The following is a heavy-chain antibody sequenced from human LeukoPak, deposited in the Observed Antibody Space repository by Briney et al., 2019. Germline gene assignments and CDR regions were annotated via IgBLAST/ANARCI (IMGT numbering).Heavy chain of an antibody. CDR3: ARDRGTYGDYVSGVDY. J-gene: IGHJ4*02. CDR1: GFTFSSYW. D-gene: IGHD4-17*01. V-gene: IGHV3-7*01. Sequence: GGSLRLSCAASGFTFSSYWMSWVRQAPGKGLEWVANIKQDGSEKYYVDSVKGRFTISRDNAKNSLYLQMNSLRAEDTSVYYCARDRGTYGDYVSGVDYWGQGTLVAVSS. CDR2: IKQDGSEK.